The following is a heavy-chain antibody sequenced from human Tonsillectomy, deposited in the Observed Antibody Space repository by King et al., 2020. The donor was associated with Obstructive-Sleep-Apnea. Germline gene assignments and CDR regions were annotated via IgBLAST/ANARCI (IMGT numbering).Heavy chain of an antibody. CDR2: VSGSGDST. J-gene: IGHJ4*02. CDR3: AKSIITMIRGVIIEGYYFEY. D-gene: IGHD3-10*01. V-gene: IGHV3-23*04. CDR1: GFTFSSYA. Sequence: VQLVESGGGLVQPGGSLRLSCAVSGFTFSSYAMSWVRQAPGKGLEWVSGVSGSGDSTHYADSGKGRFTISRDNSKNTLDLQMNSLRAEDTAVYYCAKSIITMIRGVIIEGYYFEYWGQGTLVTVSS.